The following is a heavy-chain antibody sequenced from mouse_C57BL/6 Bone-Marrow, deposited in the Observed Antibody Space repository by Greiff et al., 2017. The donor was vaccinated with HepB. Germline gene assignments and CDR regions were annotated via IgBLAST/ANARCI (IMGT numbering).Heavy chain of an antibody. CDR3: ARSGGYWYFDV. CDR2: INPSSGYT. D-gene: IGHD3-1*01. V-gene: IGHV1-4*01. Sequence: VQLQQSGAELARPGASVKMSCKASGYTFTSYTMHWVKQRPGQGLEWIGYINPSSGYTKYNQKFKDKATLTADKSSRTAYMQLSSLTSEDSAVYYCARSGGYWYFDVWGTGTTVTVSS. CDR1: GYTFTSYT. J-gene: IGHJ1*03.